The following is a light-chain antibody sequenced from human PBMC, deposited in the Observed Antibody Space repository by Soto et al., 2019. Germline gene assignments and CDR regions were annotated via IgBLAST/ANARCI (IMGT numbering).Light chain of an antibody. CDR3: QHYSSYSEA. CDR2: KAS. V-gene: IGKV1-5*03. J-gene: IGKJ1*01. CDR1: QTISSW. Sequence: DITMTQSPSTLSGSVGDRVTIPCRASQTISSWLAWYQQKPGKAPKLLIYKASTLKSGVPSRFSGSGSGTEFTLTISSLQPDDFATYYCQHYSSYSEAFGQGTKVDIK.